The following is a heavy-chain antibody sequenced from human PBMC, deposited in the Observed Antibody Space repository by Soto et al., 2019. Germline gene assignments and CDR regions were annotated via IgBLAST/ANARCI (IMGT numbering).Heavy chain of an antibody. D-gene: IGHD3-9*01. CDR1: GFTFSSYA. V-gene: IGHV3-23*01. CDR3: AKEWFYDILTGYTHHFDY. CDR2: ISGSGGSA. Sequence: PGGSLRLSCAASGFTFSSYAMSWVRQAPGKGLEWVSTISGSGGSAYYADSVKGRFTISRDYSKNTLYLQMNSLRAEDTAVYYCAKEWFYDILTGYTHHFDYWGQGTLVTVSS. J-gene: IGHJ4*02.